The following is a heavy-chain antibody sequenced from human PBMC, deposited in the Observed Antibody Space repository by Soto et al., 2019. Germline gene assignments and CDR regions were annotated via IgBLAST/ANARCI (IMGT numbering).Heavy chain of an antibody. CDR1: GFTFSGSG. CDR3: TAIAGIDY. J-gene: IGHJ4*02. CDR2: IRTKTNNYAT. D-gene: IGHD2-21*01. Sequence: EVQLVESGGGLVQPGGSLKLSCAASGFTFSGSGIHWVRQASGKGLEWVGRIRTKTNNYATAYAASVKGRFTISRDDSKNMAYLQRNSLKTEDTAVYYCTAIAGIDYWGQGTLVTVSS. V-gene: IGHV3-73*02.